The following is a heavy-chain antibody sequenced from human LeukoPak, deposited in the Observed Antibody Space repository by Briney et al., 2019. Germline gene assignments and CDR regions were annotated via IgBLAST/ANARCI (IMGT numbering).Heavy chain of an antibody. CDR1: GFIFSNYA. CDR2: ISSSGRTM. CDR3: ARDNYSGSRYFDH. V-gene: IGHV3-48*04. D-gene: IGHD1-26*01. J-gene: IGHJ4*03. Sequence: WGSLRLSCATSGFIFSNYALNWVRQAPGEGLEWVSYISSSGRTMYYADSVKGRFTVSRDNAKNSLYLQMNSLRAEDTAIYYCARDNYSGSRYFDHWGQGTLVTVSS.